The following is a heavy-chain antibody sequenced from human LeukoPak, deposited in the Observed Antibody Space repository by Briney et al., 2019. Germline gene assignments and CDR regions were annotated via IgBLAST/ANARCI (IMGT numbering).Heavy chain of an antibody. CDR2: ISGGGGNT. CDR1: KFAFSSYA. Sequence: PGGSLRLSCAASKFAFSSYAMSWVRQAPGKGLEWVSAISGGGGNTYYADSVKGRFTISRDNSKNILYLQMNSLRAEDTAVYYCARDRSGDFPNWFDPWGQGTLVTVSS. J-gene: IGHJ5*02. CDR3: ARDRSGDFPNWFDP. D-gene: IGHD3-16*01. V-gene: IGHV3-23*01.